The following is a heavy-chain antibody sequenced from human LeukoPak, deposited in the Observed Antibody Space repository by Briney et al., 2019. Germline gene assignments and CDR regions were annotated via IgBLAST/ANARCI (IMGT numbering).Heavy chain of an antibody. Sequence: SETLSLTCTVSGGSISSYYWSWIRQPPGKGLEWIGYIYYSGSTNYNPSLKSRVTISVDTSKNQFSLKLSSVTAADTAVYYCARGHRLDPWGQGTLVTVSS. CDR1: GGSISSYY. V-gene: IGHV4-59*01. CDR3: ARGHRLDP. CDR2: IYYSGST. D-gene: IGHD1-14*01. J-gene: IGHJ5*02.